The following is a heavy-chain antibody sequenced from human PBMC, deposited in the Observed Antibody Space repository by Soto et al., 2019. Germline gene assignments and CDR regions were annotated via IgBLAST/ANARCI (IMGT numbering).Heavy chain of an antibody. V-gene: IGHV3-23*03. CDR3: AKDSYYILTGYSNFDY. CDR1: GFTFSKHC. J-gene: IGHJ4*02. Sequence: GGSLRLSCAASGFTFSKHCMCWVRQAPGKGLMWVSRIDSGGSITYYADSVKGRFTISRDNSKNTLYLQMNSLRAEDTAVYYCAKDSYYILTGYSNFDYWGQGALVTVSS. D-gene: IGHD3-9*01. CDR2: IDSGGSIT.